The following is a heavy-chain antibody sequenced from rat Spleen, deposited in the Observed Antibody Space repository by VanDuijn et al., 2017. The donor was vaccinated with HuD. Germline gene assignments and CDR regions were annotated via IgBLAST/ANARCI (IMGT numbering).Heavy chain of an antibody. V-gene: IGHV5-17*01. J-gene: IGHJ2*01. Sequence: EVQLVESGGGLVQPGRSLKLSCAVSGFTFSDYTMAWVRQAPKKGLEWVAALLYDGSGTDYRDPVKGRFTISRDNAKSTLYLQMDSLRSEDTATYYCVRHDDYWGQGVMVTVSS. CDR3: VRHDDY. CDR1: GFTFSDYT. CDR2: LLYDGSGT.